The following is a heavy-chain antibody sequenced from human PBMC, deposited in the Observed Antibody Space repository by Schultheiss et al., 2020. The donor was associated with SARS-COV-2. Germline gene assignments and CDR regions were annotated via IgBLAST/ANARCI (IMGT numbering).Heavy chain of an antibody. CDR1: VGSISSYF. V-gene: IGHV4-59*06. CDR2: IYYSGTT. Sequence: SETLSLTCTVSVGSISSYFWSWIRQHPGKGLEWIGYIYYSGTTYYNPSLKSRVTISVDTSKNQFSLKLSSVTAADTAVYYCARGDFWSGYYHGGIDYWGQGTLVTVSS. D-gene: IGHD3-3*01. CDR3: ARGDFWSGYYHGGIDY. J-gene: IGHJ4*02.